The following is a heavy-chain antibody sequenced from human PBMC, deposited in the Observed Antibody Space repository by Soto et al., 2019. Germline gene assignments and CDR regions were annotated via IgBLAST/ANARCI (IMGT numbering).Heavy chain of an antibody. D-gene: IGHD2-2*01. Sequence: QVQLQESGPGLVKPSQTLSLTCTVSGGSITSSGYYWSWIRQHPGEGLEWIGFTSNSGSTSYNPSLTCRVSSTLDSSSNKFSLTLKSVTAGATRLYCRARGGGSTKVDYWGQGTLVTFSP. CDR3: ARGGGSTKVDY. CDR2: TSNSGST. CDR1: GGSITSSGYY. V-gene: IGHV4-31*03. J-gene: IGHJ4*02.